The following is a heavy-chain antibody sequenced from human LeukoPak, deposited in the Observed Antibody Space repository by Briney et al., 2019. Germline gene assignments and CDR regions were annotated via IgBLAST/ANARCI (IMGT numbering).Heavy chain of an antibody. D-gene: IGHD5-18*01. J-gene: IGHJ4*02. V-gene: IGHV4-61*02. CDR1: GGSISSGSYY. Sequence: PSQTLSLTCTVSGGSISSGSYYWSWIRQPAGKGLEWIGRIYTSGSTNYNPSLKSRVTISVDTSKNQFSLKLSSVTAADTAVYYCARGPFKTRGYSYGALDYWGQGTLVTVSS. CDR2: IYTSGST. CDR3: ARGPFKTRGYSYGALDY.